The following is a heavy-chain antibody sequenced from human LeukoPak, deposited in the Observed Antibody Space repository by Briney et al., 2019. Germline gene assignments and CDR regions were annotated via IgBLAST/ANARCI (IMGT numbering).Heavy chain of an antibody. V-gene: IGHV1-69*06. D-gene: IGHD1-26*01. CDR2: IIPIFGTA. Sequence: SVKVSCKASGGTFSSYAISWVRQAPGQGLEWIGGIIPIFGTANYAQKFQGRVTITADKSTSTAYMELSSLRSEDTAVYYCARDRQYSGSYDFDYWGQGTLVTVSS. CDR3: ARDRQYSGSYDFDY. CDR1: GGTFSSYA. J-gene: IGHJ4*02.